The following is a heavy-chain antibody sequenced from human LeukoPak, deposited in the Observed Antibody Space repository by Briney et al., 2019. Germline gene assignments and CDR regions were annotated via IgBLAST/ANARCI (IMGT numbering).Heavy chain of an antibody. J-gene: IGHJ6*02. CDR1: GFTFDDYA. CDR3: AKGSGSYSYYYGMDV. CDR2: ISWNSGSI. V-gene: IGHV3-9*01. D-gene: IGHD3-10*01. Sequence: SLRLSCAASGFTFDDYAMHWVRQAPGKGLEWVSGISWNSGSIGYADSVKGRFTISRDNAKNSLYLQMNSLRAEDTALYYCAKGSGSYSYYYGMDVWGQGTTVTVSS.